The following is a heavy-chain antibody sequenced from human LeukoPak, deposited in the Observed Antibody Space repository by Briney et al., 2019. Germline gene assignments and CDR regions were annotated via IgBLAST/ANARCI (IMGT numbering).Heavy chain of an antibody. CDR2: ISGGGDIT. CDR1: GFNFANHA. Sequence: GGSLRLSCAASGFNFANHAMSWVRQTPGKGLEWVSAISGGGDITYYADSVTGRFTISRDNSKDTLLLQMHSLRPGDTAVYYCVREDTPATANYWGQGTLVTISS. J-gene: IGHJ4*02. D-gene: IGHD2-21*02. V-gene: IGHV3-23*01. CDR3: VREDTPATANY.